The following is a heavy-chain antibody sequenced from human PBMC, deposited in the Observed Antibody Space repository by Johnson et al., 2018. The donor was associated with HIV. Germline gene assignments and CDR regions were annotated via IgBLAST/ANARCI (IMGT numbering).Heavy chain of an antibody. CDR2: MNQGGSVQ. CDR3: AKDWAYSSSWYDEGLAFDI. D-gene: IGHD6-13*01. V-gene: IGHV3-7*04. J-gene: IGHJ3*02. Sequence: VQLVESGGGLVQTGGSLRLSCAASGFTFQNYWINWVRQSPAKGLEWVANMNQGGSVQQSPDSVKGRFIVSRDNSKNTLYLQMNSVRAEDTAVYYCAKDWAYSSSWYDEGLAFDIWGQGTMVTVSS. CDR1: GFTFQNYW.